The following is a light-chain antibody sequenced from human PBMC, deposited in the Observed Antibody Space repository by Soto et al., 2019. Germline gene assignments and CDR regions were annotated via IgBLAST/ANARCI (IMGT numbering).Light chain of an antibody. CDR1: SSNIGSNY. J-gene: IGLJ3*02. CDR2: SNN. Sequence: QSVLTQPPSASGTPGQRVTISCSGSSSNIGSNYVYWYQQFPGMAPKLLIYSNNQRPSGVPDRFSGSKSGTSASLAISGLRSEDEADYYCATWDGSLSGPVFGGGTKLTVL. V-gene: IGLV1-47*01. CDR3: ATWDGSLSGPV.